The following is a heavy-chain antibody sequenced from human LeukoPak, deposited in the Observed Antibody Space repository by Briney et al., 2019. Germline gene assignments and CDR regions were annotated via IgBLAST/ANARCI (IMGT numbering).Heavy chain of an antibody. J-gene: IGHJ4*02. Sequence: SVKVTCKASGGTFSSYAISWVRQPPGQGLEWMGRIIPILGIATYAQKFQGRVTITADKTTSTAYMELCSRGSEDTAVYYCAGRSGYSDYWGQGTLVTVS. CDR1: GGTFSSYA. D-gene: IGHD3-22*01. CDR2: IIPILGIA. CDR3: AGRSGYSDY. V-gene: IGHV1-69*04.